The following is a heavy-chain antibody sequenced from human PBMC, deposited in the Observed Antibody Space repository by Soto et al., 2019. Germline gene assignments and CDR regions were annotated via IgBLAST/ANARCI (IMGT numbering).Heavy chain of an antibody. J-gene: IGHJ4*02. Sequence: QVQLVQSGAEVKKPGASVKVSCKASGYTFTSYDINWVRQATGQGLEWMGWMNPNSGNTGYAQKFQGRVTMTRNTSISKAYMELSSLRSEDTAVYYCARGRNYDFWSGYYGFDYWGQGTLVTVSS. CDR2: MNPNSGNT. CDR1: GYTFTSYD. V-gene: IGHV1-8*01. CDR3: ARGRNYDFWSGYYGFDY. D-gene: IGHD3-3*01.